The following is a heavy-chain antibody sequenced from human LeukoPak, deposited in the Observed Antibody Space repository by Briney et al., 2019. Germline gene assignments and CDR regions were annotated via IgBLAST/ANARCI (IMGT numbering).Heavy chain of an antibody. J-gene: IGHJ4*02. D-gene: IGHD3-22*01. CDR1: GGSISSSSYY. CDR2: IYYSGST. Sequence: SETLSLTRTVSGGSISSSSYYWGWIRQPPGKGLEWIGSIYYSGSTYYNPSLKSRVTISVDTSKNQFSLKLSSVTAADTAVYYCARVLAYYYDSRPPFDYWGQGTLVTVSS. CDR3: ARVLAYYYDSRPPFDY. V-gene: IGHV4-39*07.